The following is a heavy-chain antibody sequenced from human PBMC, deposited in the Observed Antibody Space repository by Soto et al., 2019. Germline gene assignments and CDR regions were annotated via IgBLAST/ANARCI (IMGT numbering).Heavy chain of an antibody. Sequence: SETVSLTCTVSGASINNDAFFWTWVRQHPEKGLEWLAYITYGGSIYYDPSLRSRLTVSIDKSKSQFSLNVRSVTAADTAVYYCAKMERTQLWLLVQNWGQGLPVTVSS. V-gene: IGHV4-31*03. J-gene: IGHJ4*02. CDR3: AKMERTQLWLLVQN. CDR1: GASINNDAFF. D-gene: IGHD5-18*01. CDR2: ITYGGSI.